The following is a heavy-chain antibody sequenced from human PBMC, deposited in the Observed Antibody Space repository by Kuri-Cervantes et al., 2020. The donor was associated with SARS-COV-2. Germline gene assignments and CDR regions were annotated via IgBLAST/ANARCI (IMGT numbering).Heavy chain of an antibody. V-gene: IGHV1-69*13. Sequence: SVKVSCKASGGTFSSYDISWVRQAPGQGLEWMGGIIPIFGTANYAQKFQGRVTITADESTSTAYMELSSLRSEDTAVYYCARGGGTYYDFWSGYYYWGQGTLVTVSS. D-gene: IGHD3-3*01. CDR3: ARGGGTYYDFWSGYYY. CDR2: IIPIFGTA. J-gene: IGHJ4*02. CDR1: GGTFSSYD.